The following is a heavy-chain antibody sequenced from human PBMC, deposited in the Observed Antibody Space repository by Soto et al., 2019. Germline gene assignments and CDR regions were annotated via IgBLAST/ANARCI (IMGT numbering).Heavy chain of an antibody. J-gene: IGHJ5*02. CDR3: AREIQAGQQVDTPWFDP. V-gene: IGHV3-21*01. CDR1: GFAFSSFN. Sequence: GGSLRLSCTASGFAFSSFNMNWVRQAPGEGLEWVSSIFILSSQVYYAESVKGRMTIGREHDKKSLFLQMNSLRDEESADDYWAREIQAGQQVDTPWFDPWGHGTLVTVSS. CDR2: IFILSSQV. D-gene: IGHD6-13*01.